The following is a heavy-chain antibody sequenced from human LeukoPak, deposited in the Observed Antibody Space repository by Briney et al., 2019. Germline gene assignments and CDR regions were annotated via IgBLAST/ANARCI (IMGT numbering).Heavy chain of an antibody. Sequence: ASVKVSCKTSGYTFTGYYIHWVRQAPGQGLEGMGGINPNSGGTNYAQNFQGRVTMTRDTSISTAYMELSRLRSDDTAVYYCVRDDVSPWGREPWSPSPQ. V-gene: IGHV1-2*02. CDR1: GYTFTGYY. CDR2: INPNSGGT. J-gene: IGHJ5*02. CDR3: VRDDVSP.